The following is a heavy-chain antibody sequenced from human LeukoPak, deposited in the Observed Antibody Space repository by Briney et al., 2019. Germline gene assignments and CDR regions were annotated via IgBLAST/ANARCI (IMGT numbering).Heavy chain of an antibody. D-gene: IGHD3-22*01. J-gene: IGHJ3*02. V-gene: IGHV3-48*03. CDR2: ISSSGSSI. Sequence: GGSLRLSCAACGFTFSSYEMNWVRQAPGKGLEWVSYISSSGSSIYYADSVKGRFTISRDNAKNSMYLQMNSLGAEDTAVYYCATNGDYYDSSGYFDAFDIWGQGTMVTVSS. CDR3: ATNGDYYDSSGYFDAFDI. CDR1: GFTFSSYE.